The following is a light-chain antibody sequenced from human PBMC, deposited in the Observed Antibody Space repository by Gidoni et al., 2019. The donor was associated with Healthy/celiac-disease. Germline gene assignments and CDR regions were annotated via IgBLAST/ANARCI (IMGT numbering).Light chain of an antibody. CDR3: QQYNSYPPSFT. CDR1: QSISSW. J-gene: IGKJ3*01. V-gene: IGKV1-5*01. Sequence: DIQMTQSPSTLSASVGDRVTITCRASQSISSWLAWYQQKPGKAPKLLIYDAFSLESGVPSRFSGSGSGTEFTLTISSLQPDDFATYYCQQYNSYPPSFTFGPGTKVDIK. CDR2: DAF.